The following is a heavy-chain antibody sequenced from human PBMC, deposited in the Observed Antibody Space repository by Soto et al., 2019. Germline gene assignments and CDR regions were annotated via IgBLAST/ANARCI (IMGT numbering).Heavy chain of an antibody. V-gene: IGHV3-74*01. CDR2: IKGDASIT. J-gene: IGHJ6*03. Sequence: EVQLVESGGGLVQPGGSLRLSCEASGFTFSNYWIHWVRQAPGKGLVWLSRIKGDASITNYADSVMGRFTISRDNAKNTLYLQMNSLRAEDTAVYYCASGGRGYYDMDVWGKGITVTVSS. CDR1: GFTFSNYW. CDR3: ASGGRGYYDMDV.